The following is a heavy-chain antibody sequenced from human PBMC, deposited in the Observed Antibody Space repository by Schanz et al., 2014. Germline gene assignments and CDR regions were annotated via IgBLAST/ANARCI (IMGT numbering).Heavy chain of an antibody. D-gene: IGHD3-9*01. CDR3: ARDSRPNYDFLTAYYSIDY. CDR2: MSYDGSIK. CDR1: GFTFSSYG. J-gene: IGHJ4*02. Sequence: QVQLVESGGGVVQFGRSLRLSCVASGFTFSSYGMHWVRQAPGKGLEWVAAMSYDGSIKYYGDSVKGRFTISRDNAKNTLYLQMNSLRAEDTAVYYCARDSRPNYDFLTAYYSIDYWGQGTLVTGSS. V-gene: IGHV3-33*01.